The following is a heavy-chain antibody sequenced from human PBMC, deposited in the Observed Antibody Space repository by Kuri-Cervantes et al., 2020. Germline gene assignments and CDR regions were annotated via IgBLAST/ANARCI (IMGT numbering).Heavy chain of an antibody. Sequence: GGSLRLSCAASGFTFSSYAMSWVRQAPGKGLEWVAVISYDGSNKYYADSVKGRFTISRDNSKNTLYLQVNSLRAEDTAVYYCARAGPGGYSYGTHLSDYWGQGTLVTVSS. CDR1: GFTFSSYA. V-gene: IGHV3-30-3*01. CDR2: ISYDGSNK. J-gene: IGHJ4*02. D-gene: IGHD5-18*01. CDR3: ARAGPGGYSYGTHLSDY.